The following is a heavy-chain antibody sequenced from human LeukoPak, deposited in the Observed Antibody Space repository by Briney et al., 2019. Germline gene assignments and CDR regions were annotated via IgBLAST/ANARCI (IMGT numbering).Heavy chain of an antibody. CDR1: GFTFSSYG. Sequence: GRSLRLSCAASGFTFSSYGMHWVRQAPGKGLEWVAVISYDGSNKYYADSVKGRFTISRDNSKNTLYLQMNSLRAEDTAVYYCAKDRGDYYDSSGYYSSGFDIWGQGTMVTVSS. CDR2: ISYDGSNK. J-gene: IGHJ3*02. D-gene: IGHD3-22*01. V-gene: IGHV3-30*18. CDR3: AKDRGDYYDSSGYYSSGFDI.